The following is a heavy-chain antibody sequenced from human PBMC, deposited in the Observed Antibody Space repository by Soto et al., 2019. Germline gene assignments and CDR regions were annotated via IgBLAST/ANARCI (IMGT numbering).Heavy chain of an antibody. J-gene: IGHJ4*02. CDR3: ARGGYDFWSGDDY. CDR1: GGTFSSYA. Sequence: SVKVSCRASGGTFSSYAISWVRQAPGQGLEWMGVIIPIFGTANYAQKFQGRVTITADKSTSTAYMELSSLRSEDTAVYYCARGGYDFWSGDDYWGQGTLVTVFS. CDR2: IIPIFGTA. V-gene: IGHV1-69*06. D-gene: IGHD3-3*01.